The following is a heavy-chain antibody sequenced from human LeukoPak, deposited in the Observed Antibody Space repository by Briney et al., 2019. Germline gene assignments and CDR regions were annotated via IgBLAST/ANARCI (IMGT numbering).Heavy chain of an antibody. Sequence: QPGGSLRLSCAASGFTVSTNYMSWVRQAPGKGLEWVSVIYRGGRTYYADSVKGRFTISRDNSKDTLYLQMNSLRAEDTAVYYCARESNSGYYLSYWGQGTLVTVSS. CDR3: ARESNSGYYLSY. CDR2: IYRGGRT. J-gene: IGHJ4*02. D-gene: IGHD3-22*01. CDR1: GFTVSTNY. V-gene: IGHV3-66*01.